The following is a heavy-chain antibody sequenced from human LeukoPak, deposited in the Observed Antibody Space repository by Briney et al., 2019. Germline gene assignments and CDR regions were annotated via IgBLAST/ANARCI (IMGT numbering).Heavy chain of an antibody. V-gene: IGHV3-7*01. CDR2: IKGDGSAK. CDR3: ARDRGWIQHDI. J-gene: IGHJ3*02. D-gene: IGHD5-18*01. CDR1: GFASSDSW. Sequence: PGGSLRLACAASGFASSDSWMTWIRQAPGKGLEWVAFIKGDGSAKKYVDSVKGRFTISRDNAKNSLFLQMNSLRAEDTAVYYCARDRGWIQHDIWGQGTMATVSS.